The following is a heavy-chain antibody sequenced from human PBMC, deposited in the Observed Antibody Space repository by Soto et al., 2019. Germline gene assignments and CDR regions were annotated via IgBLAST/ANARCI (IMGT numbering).Heavy chain of an antibody. J-gene: IGHJ4*02. CDR3: ARDPTTYDSSGYYVDY. CDR1: GFTFSSYG. CDR2: IWYDGSNK. D-gene: IGHD3-22*01. Sequence: GGSLRLSCAASGFTFSSYGMHWVRQAPGKGLEWVAVIWYDGSNKYYADSVKGRFTISRDNSKNTLYLQMNSLRAEDTAVYYCARDPTTYDSSGYYVDYWGQGTLVTVS. V-gene: IGHV3-33*01.